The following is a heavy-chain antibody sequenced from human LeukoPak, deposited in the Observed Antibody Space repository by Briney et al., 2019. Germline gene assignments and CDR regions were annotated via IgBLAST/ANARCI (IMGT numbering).Heavy chain of an antibody. Sequence: SQTLSLTCGISGDSVSSKSGGWNWIRQSPSRGLEWLGRTYYTSKWHNECAVSMKSRITINSDTSKNQLSLHLDSVTPEDTAVYYCAREQLWSGPNRFDSWGQGTLVTVSS. V-gene: IGHV6-1*01. J-gene: IGHJ5*01. D-gene: IGHD3-10*02. CDR3: AREQLWSGPNRFDS. CDR2: TYYTSKWHN. CDR1: GDSVSSKSGG.